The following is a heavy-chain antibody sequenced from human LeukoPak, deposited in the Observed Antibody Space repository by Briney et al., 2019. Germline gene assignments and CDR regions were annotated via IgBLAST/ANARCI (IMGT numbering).Heavy chain of an antibody. D-gene: IGHD2-8*01. V-gene: IGHV3-7*01. Sequence: AGGSLRLSCAASGFSFSSYWLSWGRQAPGKGLEWVANMNLDGREKYYEDSVRGRFTISRDNAKKSLYLQMNSLRAEDTAVYYCTCDLDRSDGLWGQGTMVTVSS. J-gene: IGHJ3*01. CDR3: TCDLDRSDGL. CDR2: MNLDGREK. CDR1: GFSFSSYW.